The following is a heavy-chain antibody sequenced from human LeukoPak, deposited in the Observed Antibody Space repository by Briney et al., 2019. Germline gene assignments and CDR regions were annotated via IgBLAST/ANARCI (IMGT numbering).Heavy chain of an antibody. Sequence: GGSLRLSCAASGFTFSSYSMNWVRQAPGKGLEWVSYISSSGSTIYYADSVKGRFTISRDNAKNSLYLQMNSLRAEDTAVYYCARDGPLGWFDPWGQGTLVTVSS. V-gene: IGHV3-48*04. CDR1: GFTFSSYS. CDR3: ARDGPLGWFDP. J-gene: IGHJ5*02. CDR2: ISSSGSTI.